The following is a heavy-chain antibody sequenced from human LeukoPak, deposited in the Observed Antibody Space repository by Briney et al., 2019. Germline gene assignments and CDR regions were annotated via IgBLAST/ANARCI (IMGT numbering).Heavy chain of an antibody. CDR3: AKAGESSGYLFDY. J-gene: IGHJ4*02. CDR2: ISGSGGST. Sequence: GGSLRLSCAASGFTFSSYAMSWVRQAPGKGLEWVSAISGSGGSTYYADSVKGRFTISRDNSKNTLYLQKNSLRAEDTAVYYCAKAGESSGYLFDYWGQGTLVTVSS. D-gene: IGHD3-22*01. V-gene: IGHV3-23*01. CDR1: GFTFSSYA.